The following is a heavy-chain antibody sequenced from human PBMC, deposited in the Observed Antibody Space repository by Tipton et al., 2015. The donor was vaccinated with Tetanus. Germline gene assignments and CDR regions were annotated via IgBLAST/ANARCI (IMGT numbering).Heavy chain of an antibody. D-gene: IGHD2-15*01. CDR2: ISSDGTRA. Sequence: RSLRLSCAASRITFSPYYMDWVRQAPGKGLEWVSRISSDGTRAYYAESVKGRFIISRDNSKNTLYLQMNSLRPEDTAVYYCAKEFQRARIRFFDSWGQGTQVTASS. V-gene: IGHV3-30-3*02. CDR1: RITFSPYY. CDR3: AKEFQRARIRFFDS. J-gene: IGHJ4*02.